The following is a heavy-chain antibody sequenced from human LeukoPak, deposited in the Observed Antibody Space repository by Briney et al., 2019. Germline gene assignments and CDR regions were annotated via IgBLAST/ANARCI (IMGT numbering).Heavy chain of an antibody. D-gene: IGHD2/OR15-2a*01. J-gene: IGHJ6*03. Sequence: SETLSLTCTVSGGSISSYYWSWIRQPPGKGLEWIGYIYYSGSTNYNPSLKSRVTISVDTSKNQFSLKLSSVTAADTAVYYCARVLKGTTAVHYYYYMDVWGKGTTVTVSS. V-gene: IGHV4-59*01. CDR1: GGSISSYY. CDR3: ARVLKGTTAVHYYYYMDV. CDR2: IYYSGST.